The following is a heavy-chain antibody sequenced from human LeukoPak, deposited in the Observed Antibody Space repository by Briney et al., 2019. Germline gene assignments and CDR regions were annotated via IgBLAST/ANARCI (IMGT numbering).Heavy chain of an antibody. Sequence: PSETLSLTCAVYGGSFSGYYWSWIRQPPGKGLEWIGEINHSGSTNYNPSLKSRVTISVDTSKNQFSLKLSSVTAADTAVYYCARRYYYDSSRFDPWGQGTLVTVSS. CDR1: GGSFSGYY. CDR3: ARRYYYDSSRFDP. CDR2: INHSGST. J-gene: IGHJ5*02. V-gene: IGHV4-34*01. D-gene: IGHD3-22*01.